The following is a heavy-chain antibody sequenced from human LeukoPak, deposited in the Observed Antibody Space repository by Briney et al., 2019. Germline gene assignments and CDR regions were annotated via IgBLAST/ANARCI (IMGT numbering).Heavy chain of an antibody. D-gene: IGHD6-13*01. V-gene: IGHV4-31*03. CDR1: GGSISRGGYY. CDR3: ARESGYSSSWESNWFDP. Sequence: SETLSLTCTVSGGSISRGGYYWSWIRQHPGKGLEWIGYIYYSGSTYYNPSLKSRVTISVDTSKNQFSLKLSSVTAADTAVYYCARESGYSSSWESNWFDPWGQGTLVTVSS. J-gene: IGHJ5*02. CDR2: IYYSGST.